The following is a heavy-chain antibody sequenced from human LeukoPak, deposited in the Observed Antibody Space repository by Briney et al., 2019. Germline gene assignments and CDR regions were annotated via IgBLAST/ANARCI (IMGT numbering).Heavy chain of an antibody. V-gene: IGHV3-7*01. J-gene: IGHJ4*02. CDR1: GFTVSSND. Sequence: PGGSLRLSCAASGFTVSSNDMSWVRQAPGKGLEWVANIKQDGSEKYYVDSVKGRFTISRDNAKNSLYLQMNSLRAEDTAVYYCARDHSEQLVPNDYWGQGTLVTVSS. CDR3: ARDHSEQLVPNDY. CDR2: IKQDGSEK. D-gene: IGHD6-13*01.